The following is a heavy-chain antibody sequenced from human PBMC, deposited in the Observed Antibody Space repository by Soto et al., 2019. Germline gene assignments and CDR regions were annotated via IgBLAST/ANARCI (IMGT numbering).Heavy chain of an antibody. Sequence: EVQLVESGGGLVQPGGSLRLSCVASGFSVSSYYMRWVRQAPGKGLEWVSVIYSGGSTDYADSVKGRFTIARDSSKNTLYLQMNSLRAEDTAVYSCERSGDNYWFDPWGQGTLVAVSS. CDR3: ERSGDNYWFDP. CDR2: IYSGGST. V-gene: IGHV3-66*01. D-gene: IGHD2-21*01. J-gene: IGHJ5*02. CDR1: GFSVSSYY.